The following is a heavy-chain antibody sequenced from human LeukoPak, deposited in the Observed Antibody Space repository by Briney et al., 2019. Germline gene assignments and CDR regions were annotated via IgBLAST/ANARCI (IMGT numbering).Heavy chain of an antibody. CDR3: ARGSGDSSGYSFQYFDY. J-gene: IGHJ4*02. CDR1: GGSISSGGYY. V-gene: IGHV4-30-2*01. D-gene: IGHD3-22*01. CDR2: IYHSGST. Sequence: SETLSLTCTVSGGSISSGGYYWSWIRQHPGKGLEWIGYIYHSGSTYYNPSLKSRVTISVDRSKNQFSLKLSSVTAADTAVYYRARGSGDSSGYSFQYFDYWGQGTLVTVSS.